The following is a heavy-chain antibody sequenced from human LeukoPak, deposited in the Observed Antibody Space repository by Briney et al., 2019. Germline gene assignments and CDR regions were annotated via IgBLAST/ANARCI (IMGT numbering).Heavy chain of an antibody. Sequence: ASVKVSCKASGYTFTSYGISWVRQAPGQGLEWMGWISAYNGNTNYAQKLQGRVTMTTDTSTSTAYMELRSLRSDDTAVYYCARVKAGEDIVVVPAAILFIDYWGQGTLVTVSS. V-gene: IGHV1-18*01. CDR2: ISAYNGNT. CDR3: ARVKAGEDIVVVPAAILFIDY. CDR1: GYTFTSYG. D-gene: IGHD2-2*02. J-gene: IGHJ4*02.